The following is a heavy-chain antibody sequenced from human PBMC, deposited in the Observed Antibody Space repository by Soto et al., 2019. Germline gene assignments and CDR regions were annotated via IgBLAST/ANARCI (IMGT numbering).Heavy chain of an antibody. CDR1: GYSFTSYW. J-gene: IGHJ3*02. CDR3: ASRSSGYKDGEAFDI. V-gene: IGHV5-51*01. Sequence: GESLKISCKGSGYSFTSYWIGWVRQTPGKGLEWMGIIYPGDSDTRYSPSFQGQVTISADKSISTAYLQWSSLKASDTAMYYCASRSSGYKDGEAFDIWGQGTMGTV. D-gene: IGHD3-22*01. CDR2: IYPGDSDT.